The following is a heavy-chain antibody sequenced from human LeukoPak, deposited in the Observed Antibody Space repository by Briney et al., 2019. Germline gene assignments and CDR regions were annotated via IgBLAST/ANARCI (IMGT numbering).Heavy chain of an antibody. Sequence: GGSLRLSCVASGFTFSAYSMNWVRQAAGKGLEWVSYITSSSGSAIYYADSVKGRFIISRDNAKNSLYLQMNSLRVEDTAVYYCARVRGSWYTDLGGKGPTVTVSS. J-gene: IGHJ6*03. CDR2: ITSSSGSAI. D-gene: IGHD3-10*01. CDR3: ARVRGSWYTDL. V-gene: IGHV3-48*01. CDR1: GFTFSAYS.